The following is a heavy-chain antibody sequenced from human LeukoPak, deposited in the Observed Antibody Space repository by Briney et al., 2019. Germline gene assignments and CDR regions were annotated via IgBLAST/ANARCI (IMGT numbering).Heavy chain of an antibody. J-gene: IGHJ4*02. V-gene: IGHV4-59*01. CDR2: IYNSGNT. CDR1: GGSISTDY. CDR3: AGEGRRMVRD. Sequence: SETLSLTCTVSGGSISTDYWSWIRQPPGKTLEGIGYIYNSGNTDYNPSLKSRVTISLDASKNQFSLNLTSVTAADTAVYYCAGEGRRMVRDWGQGTLVTVSS. D-gene: IGHD3-10*01.